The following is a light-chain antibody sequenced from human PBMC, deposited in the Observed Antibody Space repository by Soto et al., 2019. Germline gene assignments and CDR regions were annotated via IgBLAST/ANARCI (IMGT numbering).Light chain of an antibody. CDR3: SSYTSSSTLV. CDR1: SSDVGGYNF. J-gene: IGLJ1*01. V-gene: IGLV2-14*01. Sequence: QSALTQPASVSGSPGQSITISCTGTSSDVGGYNFVSWYQQHPGKAPKLMIYEVSNRPSGVSDPFSGSKSGNTASLTIFGLQAEDEADYYCSSYTSSSTLVFGPGTKLTVL. CDR2: EVS.